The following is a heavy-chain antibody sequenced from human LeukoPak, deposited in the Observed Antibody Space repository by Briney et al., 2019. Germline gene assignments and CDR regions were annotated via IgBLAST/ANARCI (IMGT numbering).Heavy chain of an antibody. D-gene: IGHD5-24*01. CDR1: GGPISTHY. V-gene: IGHV4-59*11. CDR2: LYYSGST. CDR3: ARDQWMATIDY. Sequence: SETLSLTCTVSGGPISTHYWSWIRQPPGKGLEWIGYLYYSGSTNYNPSLKSRVTISVDTSKNQFSLKLSSVTAADTAVYYCARDQWMATIDYWGQGTLVTVSS. J-gene: IGHJ4*02.